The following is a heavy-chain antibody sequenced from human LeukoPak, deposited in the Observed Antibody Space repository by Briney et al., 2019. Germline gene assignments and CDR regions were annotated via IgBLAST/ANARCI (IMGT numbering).Heavy chain of an antibody. CDR1: GGSISSYY. J-gene: IGHJ4*02. CDR2: IYYSGST. D-gene: IGHD4-17*01. V-gene: IGHV4-59*08. CDR3: ARLDYGDYYYFDY. Sequence: SETLSLTYTVSGGSISSYYWSWIRQPPGKGLEWIGYIYYSGSTNYNPSLKSRVTISVDTSKNQFSLKLSSVTAADTAVYYCARLDYGDYYYFDYWGQGTLVTVSS.